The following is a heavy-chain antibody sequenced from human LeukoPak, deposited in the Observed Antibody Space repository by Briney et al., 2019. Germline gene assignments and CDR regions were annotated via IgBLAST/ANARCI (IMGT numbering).Heavy chain of an antibody. V-gene: IGHV1-2*02. Sequence: ASVKVSCKASGYTFTGYYMHWVRQAPGQGLEWMGCINPNSGVTDYAQKFQGRVTMTRDTSIGTAYMELSRLRSDDTAVYYCARDLGVVVWYFDLWGRGTLVTVSS. J-gene: IGHJ2*01. CDR3: ARDLGVVVWYFDL. CDR2: INPNSGVT. CDR1: GYTFTGYY. D-gene: IGHD3-22*01.